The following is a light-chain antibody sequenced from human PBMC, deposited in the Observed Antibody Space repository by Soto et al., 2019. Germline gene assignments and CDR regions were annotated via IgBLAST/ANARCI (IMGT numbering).Light chain of an antibody. J-gene: IGKJ5*01. CDR3: QQLNTYPIT. CDR2: GAS. CDR1: QGISSY. Sequence: IQLTQSPSSLSASVGDRVTITCRASQGISSYLAWYQQKPGKAPKRLIYGASTLEGGVPFRFSGSGSGTDFTLTISSLQPEDFATYYCQQLNTYPITFGQGTRLEIK. V-gene: IGKV1-9*01.